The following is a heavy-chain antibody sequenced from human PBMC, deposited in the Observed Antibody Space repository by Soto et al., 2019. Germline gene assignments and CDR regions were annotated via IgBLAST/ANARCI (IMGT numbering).Heavy chain of an antibody. V-gene: IGHV4-59*12. Sequence: SETLSLTCTVSGGSISSYYWSWIRQPPGKGLEWIGYIAYSGDTYYNPSLRSRVTISADTSENKFSLTLKSVTAADTAVYFCARDFERSAIGPWGQGTSVTV. CDR3: ARDFERSAIGP. D-gene: IGHD3-9*01. J-gene: IGHJ5*02. CDR2: IAYSGDT. CDR1: GGSISSYY.